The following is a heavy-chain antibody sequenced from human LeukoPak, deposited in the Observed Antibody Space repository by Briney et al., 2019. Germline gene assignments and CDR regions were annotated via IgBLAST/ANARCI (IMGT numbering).Heavy chain of an antibody. J-gene: IGHJ6*02. Sequence: PGGSLRLSCAASGFTFSSYWMNWARQAPGKGLEWVASINHNGNVNYYVDSVKGRFTISRDNAENSLYLQMSNLRAEDTAVYFCGGGGGLDVGGQGATVTVSS. CDR2: INHNGNVN. V-gene: IGHV3-7*03. D-gene: IGHD3-16*01. CDR1: GFTFSSYW. CDR3: GGGGGLDV.